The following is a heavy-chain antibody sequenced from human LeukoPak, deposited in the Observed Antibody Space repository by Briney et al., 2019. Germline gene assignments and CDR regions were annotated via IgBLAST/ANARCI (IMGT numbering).Heavy chain of an antibody. J-gene: IGHJ6*03. CDR2: IIPIFGTA. D-gene: IGHD1-1*01. V-gene: IGHV1-69*05. CDR1: GGTFSSYA. Sequence: VASVTVSFKASGGTFSSYAISWVRQAPGKGLGWMGGIIPIFGTANYAQKFQGRVTITTDEPTSTAYMELSSLRSEDTAVYYCASRTTGDRYYYYYYYMDVWGKGTTVTVSS. CDR3: ASRTTGDRYYYYYYYMDV.